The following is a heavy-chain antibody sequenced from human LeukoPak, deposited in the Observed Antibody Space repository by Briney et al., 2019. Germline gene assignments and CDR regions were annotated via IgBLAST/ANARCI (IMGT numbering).Heavy chain of an antibody. CDR1: GGSISSYY. CDR3: ARGPNYSNFGGHYYYYMDV. CDR2: IYYSGST. J-gene: IGHJ6*03. V-gene: IGHV4-59*01. Sequence: PSETLSLTCTVSGGSISSYYWSWIRQPPGKGLEWIGYIYYSGSTNYNPSLKSRVTISVDTSKNQFSLKLSSVTAADTAVYYCARGPNYSNFGGHYYYYMDVWGKGTTVTVSS. D-gene: IGHD5-24*01.